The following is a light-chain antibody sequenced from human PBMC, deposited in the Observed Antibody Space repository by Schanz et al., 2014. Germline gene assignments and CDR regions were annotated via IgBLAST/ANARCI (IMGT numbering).Light chain of an antibody. CDR3: SSYAGSFYV. Sequence: QSALTQPASVSGSPGQSITISCTGTSSDVGAYNHVSWYQQHPGKAPKLIIYDVYNRPSGVPDRFSGSKSGNTASLTVSGIQAEDEAEYYCSSYAGSFYVFGTGTKLTVL. CDR1: SSDVGAYNH. J-gene: IGLJ1*01. V-gene: IGLV2-14*03. CDR2: DVY.